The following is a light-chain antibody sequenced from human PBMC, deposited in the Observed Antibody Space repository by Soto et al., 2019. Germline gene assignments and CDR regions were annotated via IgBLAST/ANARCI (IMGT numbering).Light chain of an antibody. CDR1: QSVSSTF. J-gene: IGKJ1*01. V-gene: IGKV3-20*01. CDR2: GAS. CDR3: QQYESSRT. Sequence: EIVLTQSPGTLSLSPGDRPTLSCRASQSVSSTFLAWYQQKPGQAPRVVIYGASTRATGIPDRFSGSGSGTDFTLTISRLEPEDFAVYYCQQYESSRTFGQGTKVEMK.